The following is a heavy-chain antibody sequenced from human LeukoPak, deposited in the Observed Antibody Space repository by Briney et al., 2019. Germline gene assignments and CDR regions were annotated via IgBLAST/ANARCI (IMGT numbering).Heavy chain of an antibody. Sequence: PSETLSLTCTVSGYSINTGSYWAWIRQPPGQGLEYIASIYHSGSAYYNPSLKSRITISIDTSKKQFALKLSSVTAADTAVYYCARDYGDHRVDYWGQGTLVTVSS. J-gene: IGHJ4*02. CDR1: GYSINTGSY. V-gene: IGHV4-38-2*02. D-gene: IGHD4-17*01. CDR2: IYHSGSA. CDR3: ARDYGDHRVDY.